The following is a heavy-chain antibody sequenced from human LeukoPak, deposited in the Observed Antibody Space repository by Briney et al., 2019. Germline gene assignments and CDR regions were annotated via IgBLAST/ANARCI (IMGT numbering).Heavy chain of an antibody. CDR1: GYIFTTYW. D-gene: IGHD3-9*01. V-gene: IGHV5-51*01. CDR3: ARPHTLDRYTKYYFAY. J-gene: IGHJ4*02. CDR2: IYPGDSDT. Sequence: GESLKISGKASGYIFTTYWIGWVRQMPGKGLEWMGIIYPGDSDTTHTPSFQGQATLSADQSTSTAYLQRTSLTASDTAMYYCARPHTLDRYTKYYFAYWGQGTLVTVS.